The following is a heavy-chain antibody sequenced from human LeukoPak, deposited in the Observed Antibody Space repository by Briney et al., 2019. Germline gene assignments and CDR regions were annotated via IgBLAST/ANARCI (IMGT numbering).Heavy chain of an antibody. J-gene: IGHJ4*02. Sequence: SETLSLTCAVYGGSFSGYYWSWIRQPPGKGLEWIGEINHSGSTNYNPSIKSRVTISVDTSKNQFSLKLSSVTAADTAVYYCAREKTRLRYFDWSRGYYFDYWGQGTLVTVSS. D-gene: IGHD3-9*01. V-gene: IGHV4-34*01. CDR2: INHSGST. CDR1: GGSFSGYY. CDR3: AREKTRLRYFDWSRGYYFDY.